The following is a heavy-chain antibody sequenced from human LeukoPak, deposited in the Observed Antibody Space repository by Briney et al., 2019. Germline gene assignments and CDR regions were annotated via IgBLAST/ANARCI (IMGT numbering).Heavy chain of an antibody. J-gene: IGHJ4*02. CDR3: VRRMVGAIRPFDY. CDR1: GGSVSSGDYY. CDR2: MYYSGST. V-gene: IGHV4-30-4*01. D-gene: IGHD1-26*01. Sequence: PSETLSLTCTVCGGSVSSGDYYWSWIRQPPGKGLEWIGYMYYSGSTKYNPTLKSRVTISVDTSKNQFSLKLNSVTAADTAVYYCVRRMVGAIRPFDYWGQGARVTVSS.